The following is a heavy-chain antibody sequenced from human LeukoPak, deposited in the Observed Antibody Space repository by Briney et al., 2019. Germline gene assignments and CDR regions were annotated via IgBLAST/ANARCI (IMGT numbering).Heavy chain of an antibody. V-gene: IGHV3-7*01. CDR3: ARDRNQLLFYYYCYMDI. CDR1: GFTFSSYW. J-gene: IGHJ6*03. Sequence: GGSLRLSCAASGFTFSSYWMSWVRQAPGKGLEWVANIKQDGSEKYYVDSVKGRFTISRDNAKNSLYLQMNSLRAEDTAVYYCARDRNQLLFYYYCYMDIWGKGTTVTVSS. CDR2: IKQDGSEK. D-gene: IGHD2-2*01.